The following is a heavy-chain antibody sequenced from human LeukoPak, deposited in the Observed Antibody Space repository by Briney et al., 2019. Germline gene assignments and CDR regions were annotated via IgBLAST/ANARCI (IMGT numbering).Heavy chain of an antibody. CDR3: AKKGSSWSPRFDP. V-gene: IGHV3-23*01. J-gene: IGHJ5*02. CDR1: GFTFSNHD. D-gene: IGHD6-6*01. Sequence: GGSLRLSCAASGFTFSNHDMNWVRQAPGKGLEWVSIISGSGATTFYTDSVKGRFTISRDNSKNTVFLQMNSLRAEDTAIYYCAKKGSSWSPRFDPWGQGTLVTVSS. CDR2: ISGSGATT.